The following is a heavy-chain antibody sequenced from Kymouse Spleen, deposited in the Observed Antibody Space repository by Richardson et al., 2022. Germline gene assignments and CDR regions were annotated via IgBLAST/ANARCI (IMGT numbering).Heavy chain of an antibody. CDR1: GFTFDDYA. D-gene: IGHD3-9*01. Sequence: EVQLVESGGGLVQPGRSLRLSCAASGFTFDDYAMHWVRQAPGKGLEWVSGISWNSGSIGYADSVKGRFTISRDNAKNSLYLQMNSLRAEDTALYYCAKDIEGRITIF*LVISHFDYWGQGTLVTVSS. V-gene: IGHV3-9*01. J-gene: IGHJ4*02. CDR3: AKDIEGRITIF*LVISHFDY. CDR2: ISWNSGSI.